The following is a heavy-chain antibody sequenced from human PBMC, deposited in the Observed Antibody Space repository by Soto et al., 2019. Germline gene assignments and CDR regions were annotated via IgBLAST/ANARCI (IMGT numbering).Heavy chain of an antibody. Sequence: SQTLSLTCVISGDSVARNCSAWNWNRKSPSSGLEWLGRTYYRSKWYNDYAVSVKSRITINPDTSKNQFSLQLNSVTPEDTAVYYCAREKWIQFDNYFGMDVWGRGTTVTVSS. CDR3: AREKWIQFDNYFGMDV. V-gene: IGHV6-1*01. D-gene: IGHD5-18*01. CDR2: TYYRSKWYN. J-gene: IGHJ6*02. CDR1: GDSVARNCSA.